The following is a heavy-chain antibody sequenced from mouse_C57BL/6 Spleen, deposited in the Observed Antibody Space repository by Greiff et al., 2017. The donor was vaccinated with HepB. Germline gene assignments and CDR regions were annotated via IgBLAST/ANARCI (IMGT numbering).Heavy chain of an antibody. CDR1: GFSLTSYG. J-gene: IGHJ2*01. Sequence: QVQLKESGPGLVQPSQSLSITCPVSGFSLTSYGVHWVRQSPGKGLEWLGVIWSGGSTDYNAAFISRLSISKDNSKSQVFFKMNSLQADDTAIYYCARMRDGAVFDYWGQGTTLTVSS. V-gene: IGHV2-2*01. CDR2: IWSGGST. D-gene: IGHD3-3*01. CDR3: ARMRDGAVFDY.